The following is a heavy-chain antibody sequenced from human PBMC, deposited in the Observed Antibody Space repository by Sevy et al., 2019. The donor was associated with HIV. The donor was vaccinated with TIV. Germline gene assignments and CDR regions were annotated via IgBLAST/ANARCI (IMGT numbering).Heavy chain of an antibody. CDR1: GGSITSLY. Sequence: SETLSLTCTVSGGSITSLYWNWIRQPPGKGMEWFPNTYYNGHINYNPPLKSRVTLSLAPSKNQFSLRLSSVTAADTAMYYCAGENAWGRGYSWGQGTLVTVSS. V-gene: IGHV4-59*08. CDR2: TYYNGHI. J-gene: IGHJ4*02. D-gene: IGHD1-26*01. CDR3: AGENAWGRGYS.